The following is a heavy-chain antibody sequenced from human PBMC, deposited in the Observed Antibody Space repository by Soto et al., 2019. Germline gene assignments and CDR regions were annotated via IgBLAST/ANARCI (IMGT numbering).Heavy chain of an antibody. CDR3: AKDRGGYCSGGSCYSVGFDS. V-gene: IGHV3-30*18. D-gene: IGHD2-15*01. CDR1: GFTFSSYG. J-gene: IGHJ4*02. Sequence: QVQLVESGGGVVQPGRSLRLSCAASGFTFSSYGINWVRQAPGKGLEWVAVISYDGTNQYYGDSVKGRFTISRDNSKNTLYLQMNSLRAEDTAVYYCAKDRGGYCSGGSCYSVGFDSWGQGTLVTVSS. CDR2: ISYDGTNQ.